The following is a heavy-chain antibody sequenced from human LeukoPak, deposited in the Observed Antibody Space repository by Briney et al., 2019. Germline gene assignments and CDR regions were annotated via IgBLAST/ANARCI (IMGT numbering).Heavy chain of an antibody. CDR3: AREGYSGTFDY. CDR2: IYYTGST. CDR1: GGSLSSYY. Sequence: SETLSLTCTVSGGSLSSYYWSWIRQPPGKGLEWIGYIYYTGSTDYNPSLKSRVTISVNTSKNQFSLKLSSVTAAGTAVYYCAREGYSGTFDYWGQGTLVTVSS. V-gene: IGHV4-59*01. J-gene: IGHJ4*02. D-gene: IGHD1-26*01.